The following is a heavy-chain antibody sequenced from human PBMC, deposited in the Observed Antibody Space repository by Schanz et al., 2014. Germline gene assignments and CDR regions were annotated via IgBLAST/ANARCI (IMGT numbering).Heavy chain of an antibody. CDR1: GFTFRGYA. D-gene: IGHD2-2*01. J-gene: IGHJ6*03. CDR2: ISSGGGST. V-gene: IGHV3-23*01. Sequence: EVQLLESGGGLVQPGGSLRLSCAASGFTFRGYAMSWVLQAPGRGLEWVSSISSGGGSTYYADSVKGRFTISRDNSKNTLYLQMKSLRAEDTAVYYCARVKYCTITRCYRTETEGIYYMDVWGKGTTVTVSS. CDR3: ARVKYCTITRCYRTETEGIYYMDV.